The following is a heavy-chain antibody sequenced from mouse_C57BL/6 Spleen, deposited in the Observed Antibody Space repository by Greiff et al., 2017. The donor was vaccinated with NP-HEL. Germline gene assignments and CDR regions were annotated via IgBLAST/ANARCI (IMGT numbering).Heavy chain of an antibody. D-gene: IGHD2-4*01. CDR3: ARHLMDDYLYYFDY. CDR2: ISSGGSYT. V-gene: IGHV5-6*01. Sequence: EVQRVESGGDLVKPGGSLKLSCAASGFTFSSYGMSWVRQTPDKRLEWVATISSGGSYTYYPDSVKGRFTISRDNAKNTLYLQMSSLKSEDTAMYYCARHLMDDYLYYFDYWGQGTTLTVSS. J-gene: IGHJ2*01. CDR1: GFTFSSYG.